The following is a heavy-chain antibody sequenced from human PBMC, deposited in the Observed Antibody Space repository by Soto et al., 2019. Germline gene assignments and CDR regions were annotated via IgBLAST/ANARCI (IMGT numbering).Heavy chain of an antibody. CDR2: INHTGGT. V-gene: IGHV4-34*01. J-gene: IGHJ5*02. D-gene: IGHD3-3*01. CDR3: ATRITVFGLLIPPFDP. CDR1: GGSVSGYY. Sequence: SETLSLTCAVYGGSVSGYYWKWIRQPPGKGLEWIGEINHTGGTHYNPSLKSRVTMSVDTSKNQFSLRLSSVTAADTAIYYCATRITVFGLLIPPFDPWGQGTQVTVSS.